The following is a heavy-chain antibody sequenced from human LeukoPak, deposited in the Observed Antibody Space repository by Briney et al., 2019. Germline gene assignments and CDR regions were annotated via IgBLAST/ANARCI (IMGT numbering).Heavy chain of an antibody. CDR1: GFTLSSNY. D-gene: IGHD3-22*01. CDR2: IYGGGRT. V-gene: IGHV3-66*01. J-gene: IGHJ4*02. CDR3: ARAPGSSGYGYYFDY. Sequence: GGSLRLSCAASGFTLSSNYMNWVRQAPGKGLEWGSVIYGGGRTHYEASVKGRFTDSRDNSKNPLDLQMSRLRAEDTAVYYFARAPGSSGYGYYFDYWGQGTLVTVSS.